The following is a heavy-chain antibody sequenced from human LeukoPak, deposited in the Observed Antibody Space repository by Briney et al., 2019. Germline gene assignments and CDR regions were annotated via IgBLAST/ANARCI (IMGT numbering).Heavy chain of an antibody. CDR1: GFTVSSNY. Sequence: GGSLRLSCAASGFTVSSNYMSWVRQAPGKGLERVSVIHSGGSTYYADSVKGRFTISRDNSKNMVYLQMNSLRAEDTAVYYCAREGYSSSWGHFDYWGQGTPVTVSS. CDR3: AREGYSSSWGHFDY. J-gene: IGHJ4*02. V-gene: IGHV3-53*01. CDR2: IHSGGST. D-gene: IGHD6-13*01.